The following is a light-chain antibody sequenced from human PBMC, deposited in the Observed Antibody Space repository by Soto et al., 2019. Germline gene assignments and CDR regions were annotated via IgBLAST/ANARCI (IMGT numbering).Light chain of an antibody. CDR2: KSS. V-gene: IGKV1-5*03. CDR3: QQYNSYPRT. Sequence: DIQMTQSPSTLSASVGDRVTITCRASQSISSWLAWYQQKPGKAPKLLIYKSSMLESGVPSRFSGIGSGTKFTLTVSSLQPDDFATYYCQQYNSYPRTFGQGTKVEIK. CDR1: QSISSW. J-gene: IGKJ1*01.